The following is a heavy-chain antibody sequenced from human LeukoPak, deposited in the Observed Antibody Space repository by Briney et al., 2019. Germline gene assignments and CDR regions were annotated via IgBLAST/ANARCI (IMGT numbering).Heavy chain of an antibody. J-gene: IGHJ4*02. D-gene: IGHD4-17*01. CDR3: GSYGIFDY. Sequence: NXVGXXXGKGLEWCSSIIISSIYIYSADSVKGRLTISREKAKNSLYLQMNSLRAEDTAVYYCGSYGIFDYWGQGTLVTVSS. V-gene: IGHV3-21*01. CDR2: IIISSIYI.